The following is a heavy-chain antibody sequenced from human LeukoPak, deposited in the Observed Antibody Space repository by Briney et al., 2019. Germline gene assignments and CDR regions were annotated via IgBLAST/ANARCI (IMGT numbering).Heavy chain of an antibody. CDR2: IYYSGST. V-gene: IGHV4-31*03. J-gene: IGHJ4*02. CDR1: GGSISSGAYY. D-gene: IGHD3-9*01. Sequence: SQTLSLTCTVSGGSISSGAYYWSWIRQHPGQGLEWIGYIYYSGSTYYNPSLKSRVTISVDTSKNQFSLKLSSVTAADTAVYYCARVHYDILTGYTYFCDYWGEGTLVSVSS. CDR3: ARVHYDILTGYTYFCDY.